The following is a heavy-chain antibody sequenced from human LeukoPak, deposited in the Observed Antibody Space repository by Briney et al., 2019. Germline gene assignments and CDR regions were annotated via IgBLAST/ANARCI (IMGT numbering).Heavy chain of an antibody. CDR1: GFTFSSYS. V-gene: IGHV3-21*01. CDR3: ARAVSAYYHYYYYMDV. J-gene: IGHJ6*03. Sequence: PGGSLRLSCAASGFTFSSYSMNWVRQAPGKGLEWVSSISSSSSYIYYADSVKGRFTISRDNAKNSLYLQMNSLRAEDTAVYYCARAVSAYYHYYYYMDVWGKGTTVTVSS. D-gene: IGHD5/OR15-5a*01. CDR2: ISSSSSYI.